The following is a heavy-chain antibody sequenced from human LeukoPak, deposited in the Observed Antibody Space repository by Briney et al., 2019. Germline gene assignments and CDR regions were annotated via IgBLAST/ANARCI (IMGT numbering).Heavy chain of an antibody. V-gene: IGHV4-39*01. CDR1: GGSITSRDYY. CDR3: AKRTATQYYFDY. J-gene: IGHJ4*02. D-gene: IGHD6-19*01. Sequence: SETLSLTCTVSGGSITSRDYYWGWIRQTPGKGLDWIGSIYYSGSTYYNPSLKSRITMSVDTSKNQFSLNMTSVTAADTSVYYCAKRTATQYYFDYWGQGTLVTVSS. CDR2: IYYSGST.